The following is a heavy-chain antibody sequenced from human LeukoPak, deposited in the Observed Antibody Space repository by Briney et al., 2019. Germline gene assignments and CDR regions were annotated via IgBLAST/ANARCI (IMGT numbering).Heavy chain of an antibody. CDR3: ARGEQQWLGDYYYYGMDV. V-gene: IGHV4-34*01. D-gene: IGHD6-19*01. Sequence: SETLSLTCAVYGGSFSGYYWSWIRQPPGKGLEWIGEINHSGSTNYNPSLKSRVTISVDTSKNQFSLKLSSVTAADTAVYYCARGEQQWLGDYYYYGMDVWGQGTTVTVSS. CDR1: GGSFSGYY. CDR2: INHSGST. J-gene: IGHJ6*02.